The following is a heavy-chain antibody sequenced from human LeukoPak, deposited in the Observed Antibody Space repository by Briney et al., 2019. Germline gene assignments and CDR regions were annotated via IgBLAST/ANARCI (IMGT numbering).Heavy chain of an antibody. CDR3: ARGDGYNNFDY. J-gene: IGHJ4*02. V-gene: IGHV5-51*01. Sequence: GESLKISCKGSGYCFRSYWIGWVREMPGEGVEWMGIIYPGDSSTRYSPSFHGQVSISAAQSINTAYLQWSSLKASDTAMYYRARGDGYNNFDYWGQGALVSVSS. CDR2: IYPGDSST. CDR1: GYCFRSYW. D-gene: IGHD5-24*01.